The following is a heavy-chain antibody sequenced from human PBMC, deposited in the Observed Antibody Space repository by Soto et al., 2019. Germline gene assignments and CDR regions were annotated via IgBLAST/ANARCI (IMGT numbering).Heavy chain of an antibody. D-gene: IGHD2-8*01. J-gene: IGHJ3*01. CDR3: ARDGLYCTYANCRGDAYDV. Sequence: EVQLVGSGGGLVQPGGSLRLSCVASGFTFRTYWMTWVRQAPGKGLEWVANIKQDGSEKYYVDSVRGRFAISRGNAKDSLYLQMNSLRVEDTAVYYCARDGLYCTYANCRGDAYDVWDQGTMVTVSS. CDR1: GFTFRTYW. CDR2: IKQDGSEK. V-gene: IGHV3-7*04.